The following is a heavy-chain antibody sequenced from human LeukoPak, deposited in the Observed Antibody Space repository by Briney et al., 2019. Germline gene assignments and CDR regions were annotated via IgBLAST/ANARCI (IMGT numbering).Heavy chain of an antibody. D-gene: IGHD5-18*01. CDR1: GFTFSSYA. Sequence: PGGSLRLSCAASGFTFSSYAMSWVRQVPGKGLEWVSAISGSGGSTYYADSVKGRFTISRDNSKNTLYLQMNSLRAEDTAVYYCAKYSPKPRGYSYGRFDYWGQGTLVTVSS. CDR3: AKYSPKPRGYSYGRFDY. V-gene: IGHV3-23*01. J-gene: IGHJ4*02. CDR2: ISGSGGST.